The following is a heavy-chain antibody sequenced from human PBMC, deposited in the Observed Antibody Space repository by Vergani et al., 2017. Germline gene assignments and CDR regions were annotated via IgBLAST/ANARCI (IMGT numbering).Heavy chain of an antibody. J-gene: IGHJ4*02. CDR1: GYTFTSYG. Sequence: QVQLVQSGAEVKKPGASVKVSCKASGYTFTSYGISWVRQAPGQGLEWMGWISAYNGNTNYAQKLQGRVTMTTDTSTSTDYMELRSLRSDDTAVYYCAGAGDILTGYYTPFDYWGQGTLVTVSS. CDR2: ISAYNGNT. CDR3: AGAGDILTGYYTPFDY. V-gene: IGHV1-18*01. D-gene: IGHD3-9*01.